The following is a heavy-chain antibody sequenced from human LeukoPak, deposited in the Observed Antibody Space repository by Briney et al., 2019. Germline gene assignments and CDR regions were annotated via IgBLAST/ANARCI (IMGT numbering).Heavy chain of an antibody. Sequence: PGGSLRLSCAASGFTVSSNYMSWVRQAPGKGLEWVSVIYSGGSTYYADSVKGRFTISRDNSKNTLYLQMNSLRAEDTAVYYCARFYGSGSRNAFDIWGQGTMVTVSS. CDR1: GFTVSSNY. CDR2: IYSGGST. D-gene: IGHD3-10*01. V-gene: IGHV3-53*01. J-gene: IGHJ3*02. CDR3: ARFYGSGSRNAFDI.